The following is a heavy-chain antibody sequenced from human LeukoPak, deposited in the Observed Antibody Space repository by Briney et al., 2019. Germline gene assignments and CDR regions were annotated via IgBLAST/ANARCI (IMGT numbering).Heavy chain of an antibody. J-gene: IGHJ4*02. CDR1: GFTFSSYW. Sequence: GGSLRLSCAASGFTFSSYWMSWVRQAPGKGLEWVANIKQDGSEKYYVDSVKGRFTISRDNAKNSLYLQMNSLRAEDTAVYYCARADLGSCSGGSCYGHYWGQGTLVTVSS. CDR2: IKQDGSEK. D-gene: IGHD2-15*01. CDR3: ARADLGSCSGGSCYGHY. V-gene: IGHV3-7*01.